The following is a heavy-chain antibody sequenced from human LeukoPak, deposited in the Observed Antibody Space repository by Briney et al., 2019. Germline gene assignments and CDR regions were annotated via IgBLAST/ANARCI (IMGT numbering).Heavy chain of an antibody. CDR2: ISSSSSYI. J-gene: IGHJ4*02. CDR3: ARDGGYSYGSFDY. Sequence: PGGSLRLSCAASGFTFSSYSMNWVRQAPGKGLEWVSSISSSSSYIYYADSVKGRFTISGDNAKNSLYLQMNSLRAEDTAVYYCARDGGYSYGSFDYWGQGTLVTVSS. V-gene: IGHV3-21*01. D-gene: IGHD5-18*01. CDR1: GFTFSSYS.